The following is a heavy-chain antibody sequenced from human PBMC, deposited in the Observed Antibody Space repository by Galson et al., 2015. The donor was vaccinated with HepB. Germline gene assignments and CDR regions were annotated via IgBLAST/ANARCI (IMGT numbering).Heavy chain of an antibody. V-gene: IGHV3-7*03. Sequence: LRLSCAASGFTFSSYWMSWVRQAPGKGLEWVANIKQDGSEKYYVDSVKGRFTISRDNAKNSLYLQMNSLRAEDTAVYYCARAEGEWLRSYWYFDLWGRGTLVTVSS. CDR2: IKQDGSEK. CDR3: ARAEGEWLRSYWYFDL. CDR1: GFTFSSYW. D-gene: IGHD5-12*01. J-gene: IGHJ2*01.